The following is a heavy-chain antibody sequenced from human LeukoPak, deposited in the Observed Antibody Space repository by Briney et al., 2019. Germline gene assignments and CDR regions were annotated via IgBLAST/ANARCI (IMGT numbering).Heavy chain of an antibody. D-gene: IGHD3-22*01. CDR2: ISYDGSNK. CDR3: AKDLGGIVVADYYFDY. V-gene: IGHV3-30*18. CDR1: GFPFSSYG. Sequence: GGSLSLSCAASGFPFSSYGMHWVRRAPGKGREGGAVISYDGSNKYYADSVKGRFTISRDNSKNTLYLQMNSLRAEDTAVYYCAKDLGGIVVADYYFDYWGQGTLVTVSS. J-gene: IGHJ4*02.